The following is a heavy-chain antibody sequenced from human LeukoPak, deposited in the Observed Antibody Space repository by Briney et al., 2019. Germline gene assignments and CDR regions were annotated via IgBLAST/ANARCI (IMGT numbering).Heavy chain of an antibody. J-gene: IGHJ5*02. CDR3: ARLRDCSDTSCYWFDP. V-gene: IGHV4-59*08. Sequence: SETLSLTCTVSGDSISSYYWSWIRQPPGKGLEWIGYIYYSGSTNYNPSLKSRVTISVDTSKNQFSLKPYSVTAADTAVYYCARLRDCSDTSCYWFDPWGQGTLVTVSS. CDR2: IYYSGST. CDR1: GDSISSYY. D-gene: IGHD2-2*01.